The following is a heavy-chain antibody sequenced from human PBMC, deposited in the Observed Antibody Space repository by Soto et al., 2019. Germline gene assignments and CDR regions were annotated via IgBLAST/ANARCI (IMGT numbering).Heavy chain of an antibody. Sequence: PSETLSLTCTVSGGSISSGDYYWSWIRQPPGKGLEWIGYILYSGTTNYNPSLESRLTISVDTSKNQFSLKLTSVTAADTAVYYCARNGALVYWGRRTPVTVSS. V-gene: IGHV4-30-4*01. CDR3: ARNGALVY. J-gene: IGHJ4*02. CDR2: ILYSGTT. D-gene: IGHD2-8*01. CDR1: GGSISSGDYY.